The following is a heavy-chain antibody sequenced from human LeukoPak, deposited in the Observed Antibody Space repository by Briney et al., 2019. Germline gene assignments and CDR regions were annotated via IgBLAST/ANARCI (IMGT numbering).Heavy chain of an antibody. D-gene: IGHD6-19*01. CDR3: ARDHLISSGWYSYYYGMDV. CDR2: ISGSGGST. Sequence: AGGSLRLSCAASGFTFSSYAMSWVRQAPGKGLEWVSAISGSGGSTYYADSVKGRFTISRDNSKNTLYLQMNSLRAEDTAVYYCARDHLISSGWYSYYYGMDVWGQGTTVTVSS. CDR1: GFTFSSYA. V-gene: IGHV3-23*01. J-gene: IGHJ6*02.